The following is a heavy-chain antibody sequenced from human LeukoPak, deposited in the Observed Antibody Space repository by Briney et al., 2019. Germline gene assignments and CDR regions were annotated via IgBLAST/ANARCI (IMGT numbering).Heavy chain of an antibody. D-gene: IGHD5-12*01. J-gene: IGHJ4*02. CDR3: ASVDIVATNTVDY. V-gene: IGHV4-59*12. CDR2: IFYSGNT. Sequence: SETLSLTCTVSGGSISSYYWSWIRQPPEKGLEWIGYIFYSGNTNYNPSLKSRVTISVDTSKNQFSLKLSSVTAADTAVYYCASVDIVATNTVDYWGQGTLVTVSS. CDR1: GGSISSYY.